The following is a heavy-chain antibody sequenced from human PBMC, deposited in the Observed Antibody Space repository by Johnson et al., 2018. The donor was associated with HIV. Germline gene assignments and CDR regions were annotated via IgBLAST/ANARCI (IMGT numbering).Heavy chain of an antibody. CDR3: ARDDTGYSSSFDAFDV. CDR2: LSIGGST. D-gene: IGHD6-13*01. Sequence: MLLVESGGGVVQPGRSLILSCSSSGFTVRRNYMSWVLHAPWMVLVWVSVLSIGGSTHFADSVKGRFTIFRDNSKNTVYLQMNSLRAEDTAVYYCARDDTGYSSSFDAFDVWGQGTMVTVSS. CDR1: GFTVRRNY. V-gene: IGHV3-66*01. J-gene: IGHJ3*01.